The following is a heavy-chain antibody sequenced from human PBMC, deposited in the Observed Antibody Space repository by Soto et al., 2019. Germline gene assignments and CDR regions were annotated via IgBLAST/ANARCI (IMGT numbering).Heavy chain of an antibody. CDR3: AQLGLMTFSHKHYFNH. CDR2: IKNDGTST. Sequence: PGGSLRLSCVASGFNFDNYGTSWVRQAPGEGLEWVSAIKNDGTSTYYAASVEDRFTISRDNSKNTLYLQLNSLRAEDTAVYYCAQLGLMTFSHKHYFNHWGRGTLVTVSS. J-gene: IGHJ4*02. V-gene: IGHV3-23*01. D-gene: IGHD3-16*01. CDR1: GFNFDNYG.